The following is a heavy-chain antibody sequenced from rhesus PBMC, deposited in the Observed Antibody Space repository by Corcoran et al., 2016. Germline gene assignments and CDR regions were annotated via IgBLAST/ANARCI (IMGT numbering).Heavy chain of an antibody. CDR1: GGSISSRTW. CDR3: ARLSYSSWSYFDY. CDR2: IGGSSCST. J-gene: IGHJ4*01. V-gene: IGHV4-65*02. Sequence: QVQLQESGPGLVKPSETLSLTCAVSGGSISSRTWWSWIRQPPGNGLEWIGNIGGSSCSTYYNPSLKSRVTISKDTSKNQFSLKLSSVTAADTAVYYCARLSYSSWSYFDYWGQGVLVTVSS. D-gene: IGHD6-13*01.